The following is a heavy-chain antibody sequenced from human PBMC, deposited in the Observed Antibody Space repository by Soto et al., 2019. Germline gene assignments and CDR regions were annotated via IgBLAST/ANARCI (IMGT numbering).Heavy chain of an antibody. Sequence: XESMSLSSVASGFTFNNDCRHWVRHVPGKGLVWVSRIKTDGSSPNYADSVEGRFTISSDNAKNTLYLQMNSLRAEDTAVYYCPRDRIAGSGSCDNWGQGTLVPVSS. CDR3: PRDRIAGSGSCDN. J-gene: IGHJ4*02. V-gene: IGHV3-74*01. CDR2: IKTDGSSP. CDR1: GFTFNNDC. D-gene: IGHD3-10*01.